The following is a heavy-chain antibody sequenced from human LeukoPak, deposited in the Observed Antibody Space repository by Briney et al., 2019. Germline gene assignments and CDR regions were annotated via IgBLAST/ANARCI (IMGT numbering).Heavy chain of an antibody. J-gene: IGHJ4*02. CDR2: IYTSGST. Sequence: KPSETLSLTCIVSGDSISNYYWSWIRQPAGKGLEWIGRIYTSGSTNYNPPLKSRVTMSVDTSKNQFSLKLSSVTAADTAVYYCAREAAAGTFYFDYWGQGTLVTVSS. D-gene: IGHD6-13*01. V-gene: IGHV4-4*07. CDR1: GDSISNYY. CDR3: AREAAAGTFYFDY.